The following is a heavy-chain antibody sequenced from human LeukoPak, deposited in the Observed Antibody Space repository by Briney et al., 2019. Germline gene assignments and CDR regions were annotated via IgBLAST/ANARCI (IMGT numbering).Heavy chain of an antibody. D-gene: IGHD3-3*01. CDR3: ARGGFGFWSGYYYYLDD. CDR2: INPNSGGT. Sequence: ASVKVSCKASGYTFTDSYIHWVRQAPGQGLEWMGWINPNSGGTNYAQNFQGRVTMTRDMSISTAYMELSRLRSDDTAVYYCARGGFGFWSGYYYYLDDWGQGTLVTVSS. CDR1: GYTFTDSY. J-gene: IGHJ4*02. V-gene: IGHV1-2*02.